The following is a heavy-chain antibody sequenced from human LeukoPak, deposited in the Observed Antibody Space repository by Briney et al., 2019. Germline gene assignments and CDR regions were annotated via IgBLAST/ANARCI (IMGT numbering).Heavy chain of an antibody. CDR3: ARHEYYYDSSGYYPPFKAFDI. Sequence: SETLSLTCAVSGGSISSSNWWSWVRQPPGEGLEWIGEIYHSGSTNYNPSLKSRVTISVDKSKNQFSLKLSSVTAADTAVYYCARHEYYYDSSGYYPPFKAFDIWGQGTMVTVSS. CDR1: GGSISSSNW. J-gene: IGHJ3*02. D-gene: IGHD3-22*01. CDR2: IYHSGST. V-gene: IGHV4-4*02.